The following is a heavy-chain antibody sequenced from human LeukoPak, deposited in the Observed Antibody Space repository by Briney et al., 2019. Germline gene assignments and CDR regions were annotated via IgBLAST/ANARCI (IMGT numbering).Heavy chain of an antibody. CDR3: ARRGSSWNWYFDL. V-gene: IGHV3-11*01. J-gene: IGHJ2*01. CDR2: ISSSRTFI. D-gene: IGHD6-13*01. Sequence: SGGSLRLSCAASGFTFSDYYMSWIRQAPGKGLEWVSYISSSRTFISYIDSVKGRFTISRDNAKNSLSLQMNSLRAEDTAVYYCARRGSSWNWYFDLWGRGTLVTVSS. CDR1: GFTFSDYY.